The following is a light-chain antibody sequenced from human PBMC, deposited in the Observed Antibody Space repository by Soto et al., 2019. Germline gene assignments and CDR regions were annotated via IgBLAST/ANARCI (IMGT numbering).Light chain of an antibody. CDR1: QAISSH. J-gene: IGKJ1*01. Sequence: AIQLTQSPSSLSASVGDRVTITCRASQAISSHLAWYQQKPGKAPKLLIYDASSLESGVPSRFSGSGSGTEFTLTISSLQPDDFATYYCQQYNSYWTFGQGTKVEIK. V-gene: IGKV1-13*02. CDR3: QQYNSYWT. CDR2: DAS.